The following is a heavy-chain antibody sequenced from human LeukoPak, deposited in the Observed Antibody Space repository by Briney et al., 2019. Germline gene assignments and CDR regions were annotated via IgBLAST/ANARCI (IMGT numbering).Heavy chain of an antibody. CDR1: GYTFTDYY. CDR2: INSNNGGT. D-gene: IGHD6-13*01. Sequence: GASVKVSCKASGYTFTDYYMHWVRQAPGQGLEWVGWINSNNGGTSYAQKFQGRVTMTRDTSITTAYMELPTLTSDDTAVYYCARGSSSLVPNFDYWGQGTLVTVSS. CDR3: ARGSSSLVPNFDY. J-gene: IGHJ4*02. V-gene: IGHV1-2*02.